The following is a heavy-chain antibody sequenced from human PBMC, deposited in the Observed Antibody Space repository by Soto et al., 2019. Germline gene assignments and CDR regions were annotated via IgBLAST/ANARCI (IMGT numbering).Heavy chain of an antibody. Sequence: TGGSLRLSCAASGFMFNTYAMTWVRQAPGKGLEWVATTTNTGGDTYYADSVKGRFTISGDNSNNRLYLQMYSLRAEDTAVYFCANRPRYYNMDVWGQGTTVTVSS. CDR3: ANRPRYYNMDV. CDR2: TTNTGGDT. CDR1: GFMFNTYA. J-gene: IGHJ6*02. V-gene: IGHV3-23*01.